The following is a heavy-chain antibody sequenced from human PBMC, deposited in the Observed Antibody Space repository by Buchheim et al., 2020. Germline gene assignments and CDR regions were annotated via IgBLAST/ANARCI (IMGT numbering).Heavy chain of an antibody. V-gene: IGHV3-11*01. Sequence: QVQLVESGGGLVKPGGSLRLSCAASGFTFSDYYMSWIRQAPGKGLEWVSYISSSGSTIYYADSVKGRFTISRDNAKNSLYLQMNSLRAEDMAVYYCASQAYCSSTSCYYYYYYGMDVWGQGTT. D-gene: IGHD2-2*01. J-gene: IGHJ6*02. CDR3: ASQAYCSSTSCYYYYYYGMDV. CDR2: ISSSGSTI. CDR1: GFTFSDYY.